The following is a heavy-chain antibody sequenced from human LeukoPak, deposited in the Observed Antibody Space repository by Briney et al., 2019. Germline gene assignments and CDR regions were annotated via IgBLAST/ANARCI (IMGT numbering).Heavy chain of an antibody. V-gene: IGHV3-23*01. CDR1: GFTFDDYG. CDR2: ISGGGDTT. J-gene: IGHJ4*02. D-gene: IGHD3-10*01. Sequence: GGSLRLSCAASGFTFDDYGMSWVRQAPGKGLEWVSGISGGGDTTDYADSVRGRFTISRDNSKNTLYLQMNSLRVDDTAVYYCATHTGVNQFRQFDYWGQGTLVTVSS. CDR3: ATHTGVNQFRQFDY.